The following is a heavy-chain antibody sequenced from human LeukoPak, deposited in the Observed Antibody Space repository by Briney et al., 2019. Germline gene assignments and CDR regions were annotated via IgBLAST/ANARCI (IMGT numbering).Heavy chain of an antibody. V-gene: IGHV3-7*01. J-gene: IGHJ2*01. CDR2: MKEDGREQ. CDR3: ARKYRHYYDSSGPGALDL. CDR1: GFTFNKYW. Sequence: SGGSLRLSCTTSGFTFNKYWMTWVRQAPGRRPEWVANMKEDGREQFYADSVKGRFTISRDNAKSSLYLQMNSLRAEDTAVYYCARKYRHYYDSSGPGALDLWGRGTLVTVSS. D-gene: IGHD3-22*01.